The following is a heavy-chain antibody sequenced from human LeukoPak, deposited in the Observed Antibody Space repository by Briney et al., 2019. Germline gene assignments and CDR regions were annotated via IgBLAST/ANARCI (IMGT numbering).Heavy chain of an antibody. D-gene: IGHD4-23*01. CDR3: ARHDYGGNSGDY. V-gene: IGHV3-48*02. Sequence: PRGSLRLSCAASGFTFSTYGMNWVRQAPGKGLEWVSYIGTSSSTIYYADSVKGRFTISRDNAKNSLYLQMNSLRDEDTAVYYCARHDYGGNSGDYWGQGTLVTVSS. CDR1: GFTFSTYG. CDR2: IGTSSSTI. J-gene: IGHJ4*02.